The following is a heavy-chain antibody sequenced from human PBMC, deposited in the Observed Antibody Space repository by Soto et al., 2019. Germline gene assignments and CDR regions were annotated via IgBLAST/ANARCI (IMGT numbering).Heavy chain of an antibody. D-gene: IGHD3-3*01. Sequence: GSGPTLGNPTQTLTLTCTFSGFSLSTSGVGVGWSRQPPGKALEWLALNYWDDDKRYSPSLNSRLNPTQASSKTQVVLTTTNMDPVETDTYSCAHSYDFWSGATGDSYDYGIDVWGQGTTVTVSS. J-gene: IGHJ6*02. CDR2: NYWDDDK. CDR3: AHSYDFWSGATGDSYDYGIDV. CDR1: GFSLSTSGVG. V-gene: IGHV2-5*02.